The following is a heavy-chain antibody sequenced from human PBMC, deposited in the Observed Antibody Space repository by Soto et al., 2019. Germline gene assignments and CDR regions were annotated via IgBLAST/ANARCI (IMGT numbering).Heavy chain of an antibody. Sequence: KNSETLSLSCTVCGGSICSGSYYWSWIRQHPGKGLEWIGYIYYSGSTYYNPSLKSRVTISVDTSKNQFSLKLSSVTAADTAVYYCARSTAMVTMEYYYYYGMDVWGQGTTVTVSS. CDR1: GGSICSGSYY. J-gene: IGHJ6*02. CDR2: IYYSGST. D-gene: IGHD5-18*01. V-gene: IGHV4-31*03. CDR3: ARSTAMVTMEYYYYYGMDV.